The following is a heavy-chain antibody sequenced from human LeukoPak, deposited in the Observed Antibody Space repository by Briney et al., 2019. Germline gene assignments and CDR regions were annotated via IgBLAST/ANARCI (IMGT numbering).Heavy chain of an antibody. CDR2: IYYSGST. V-gene: IGHV4-39*07. Sequence: QPSETLSLTCTVSGGSVSSSSYYWGWIRQPPGKGPEWIGSIYYSGSTNYNPSLKSRVTISLDTSKNQFSLKLSSVTAADTAVYYCASVRGYSSGWYASGFDPWGQGTLVTVSS. D-gene: IGHD6-19*01. CDR1: GGSVSSSSYY. J-gene: IGHJ5*02. CDR3: ASVRGYSSGWYASGFDP.